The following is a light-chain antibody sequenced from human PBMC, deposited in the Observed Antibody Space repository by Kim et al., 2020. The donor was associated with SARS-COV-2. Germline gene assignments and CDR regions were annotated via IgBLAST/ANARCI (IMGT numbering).Light chain of an antibody. Sequence: SYELTQPPSVSVTPGKTARITCGGNNIGSKSVHWYQQKPGQAPVLVIYHDSDRPSGIPERFSGANSGNTATLTISTIQAGDEADYYCQVWDTGDHREWFG. CDR2: HDS. CDR3: QVWDTGDHREW. CDR1: NIGSKS. J-gene: IGLJ3*02. V-gene: IGLV3-21*04.